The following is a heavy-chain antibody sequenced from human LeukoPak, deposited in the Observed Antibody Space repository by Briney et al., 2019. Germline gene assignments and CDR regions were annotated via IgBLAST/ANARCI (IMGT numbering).Heavy chain of an antibody. V-gene: IGHV3-30*18. CDR1: GFTFSSYG. D-gene: IGHD3-10*01. CDR2: ISYDGSNK. J-gene: IGHJ4*02. CDR3: AKSRMVRGAFDY. Sequence: GRSLRLSCAASGFTFSSYGTHWVRQAPGKGLEWVAVISYDGSNKYYADSVKGRFTISRDNSKNTLYLQMNSLRAEDTAVYYCAKSRMVRGAFDYWGQGTLVTVSS.